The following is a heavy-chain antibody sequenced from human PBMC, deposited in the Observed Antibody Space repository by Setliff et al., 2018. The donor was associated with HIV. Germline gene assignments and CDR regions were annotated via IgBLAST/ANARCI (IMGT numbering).Heavy chain of an antibody. V-gene: IGHV1-69*10. CDR3: ARDLTGEDAFDI. Sequence: SVKVSCKASGGTFSSYAISWVRQAPGQGLEWMGGIIPILGIANYAQKFQGRVTITADKSTSTAYMELSSPRSEDTAVYYCARDLTGEDAFDIWGQGTMVTVSS. D-gene: IGHD7-27*01. CDR2: IIPILGIA. J-gene: IGHJ3*02. CDR1: GGTFSSYA.